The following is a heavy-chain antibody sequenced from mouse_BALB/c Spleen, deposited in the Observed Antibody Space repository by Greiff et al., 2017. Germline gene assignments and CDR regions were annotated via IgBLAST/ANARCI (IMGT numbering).Heavy chain of an antibody. D-gene: IGHD2-1*01. Sequence: EVKLQESGPDLVKPSQSLSLTCTVTGYSITSGYSWHWIRQFPGNKLEWMGYIHYSGSTNYNPSLKSRISITRDTSKNQFFLQLNSVTTEDTATYYCARKGIYYGNYEYFDVWGAGTTVTVSS. CDR1: GYSITSGYS. V-gene: IGHV3-1*02. CDR2: IHYSGST. CDR3: ARKGIYYGNYEYFDV. J-gene: IGHJ1*01.